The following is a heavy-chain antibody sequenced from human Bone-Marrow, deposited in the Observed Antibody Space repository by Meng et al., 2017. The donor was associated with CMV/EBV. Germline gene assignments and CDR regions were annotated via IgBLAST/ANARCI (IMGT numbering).Heavy chain of an antibody. Sequence: GGSLRLSCAASGFTVSRNYMGWVRQAPGKGLEWVSVIYGSGTTNYPDFVKGRFTISRDNSRNTVYLQMNSLRAEDSAVYFCARGADTPMVLPPDFWGQGSLVTVSS. V-gene: IGHV3-66*02. J-gene: IGHJ4*02. CDR2: IYGSGTT. D-gene: IGHD5-18*01. CDR1: GFTVSRNY. CDR3: ARGADTPMVLPPDF.